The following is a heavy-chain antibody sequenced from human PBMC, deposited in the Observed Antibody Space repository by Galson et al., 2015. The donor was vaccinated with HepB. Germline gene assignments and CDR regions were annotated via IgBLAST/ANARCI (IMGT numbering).Heavy chain of an antibody. V-gene: IGHV3-21*01. Sequence: SLRLSCAASGFTFSHYSMNWVHQAPGKGLEWVASISSSITYIYYADSVKGRFTISRDNAKNSLYLQMNSLRAEDTAVYYCARLATVTTKSAFDIWGQGTMVTVSS. CDR3: ARLATVTTKSAFDI. J-gene: IGHJ3*02. D-gene: IGHD4-17*01. CDR2: ISSSITYI. CDR1: GFTFSHYS.